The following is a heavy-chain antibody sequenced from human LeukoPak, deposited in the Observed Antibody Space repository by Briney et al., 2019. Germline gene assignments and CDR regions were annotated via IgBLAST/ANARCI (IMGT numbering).Heavy chain of an antibody. V-gene: IGHV4-4*07. D-gene: IGHD3-16*01. J-gene: IGHJ5*02. Sequence: SETLSLTCSVSGGSLSSYSWSWIRQPPGKGLEWIGRIYASGATIYNPSLQSRISISVDTSNNHFSLHLTSVTAADTAVYYCARRMLEARQSSATNWSATGGQGPLAPVPS. CDR2: IYASGAT. CDR1: GGSLSSYS. CDR3: ARRMLEARQSSATNWSAT.